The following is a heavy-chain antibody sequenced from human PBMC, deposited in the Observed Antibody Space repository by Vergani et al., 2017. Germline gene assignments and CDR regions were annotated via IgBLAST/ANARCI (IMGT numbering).Heavy chain of an antibody. CDR2: ISARYPST. CDR1: GFTFSACP. D-gene: IGHD4-23*01. CDR3: AREVSNYGGNSGDDAFDI. J-gene: IGHJ3*02. V-gene: IGHV3-23*01. Sequence: EVQLLQSGGGVIQPGGSVRLSCAASGFTFSACPMTWVRQAPGKGLEWVSAISARYPSTYYADSVKGRFTISRDNSKNMLYLQMNSLRAEDTAVYYCAREVSNYGGNSGDDAFDIWGQGTMVTVSS.